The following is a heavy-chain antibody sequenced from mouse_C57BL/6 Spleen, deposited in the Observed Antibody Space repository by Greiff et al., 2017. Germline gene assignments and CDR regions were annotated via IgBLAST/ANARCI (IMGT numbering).Heavy chain of an antibody. CDR2: IHPNSGST. D-gene: IGHD1-1*01. CDR1: GYTFTSYW. J-gene: IGHJ2*01. V-gene: IGHV1-64*01. Sequence: QVQLLQPGAELVKPGASVKLSCKASGYTFTSYWMHWVKQRPGQGLEWIGMIHPNSGSTNYNEKFKSKATLTVDKSSSTAYMQLSSLTSEDPAVYYCANYYGSSYGDYWGQGTTLTVSS. CDR3: ANYYGSSYGDY.